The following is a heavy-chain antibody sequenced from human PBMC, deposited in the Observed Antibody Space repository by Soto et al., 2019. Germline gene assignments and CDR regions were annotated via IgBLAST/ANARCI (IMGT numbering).Heavy chain of an antibody. Sequence: EVQLVESGGGLDQPGRSLRLSCAASGFTFNDYAMHWVRQAPGKGLEWVSGISWNSVSIGYADSVKGRFTISRDNAKNSLYLQMNSLRAEDTALYYCAKDPQYDSSGYYFDYWGQGTLVTVSS. CDR3: AKDPQYDSSGYYFDY. D-gene: IGHD3-22*01. CDR2: ISWNSVSI. CDR1: GFTFNDYA. V-gene: IGHV3-9*01. J-gene: IGHJ4*02.